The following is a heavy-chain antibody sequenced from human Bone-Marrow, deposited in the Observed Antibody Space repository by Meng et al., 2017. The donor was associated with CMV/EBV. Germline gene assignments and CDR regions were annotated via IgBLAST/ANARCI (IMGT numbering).Heavy chain of an antibody. CDR3: ARDPAYCGGDCGY. D-gene: IGHD2-21*01. Sequence: VPLWQDVAEAKKPGAPWKVSCKASGYTINGYYKHWVRQAAGQGLEWMGWINPNSGGTNYAQKFQGRVTMTRDTSISTAYMELSRLRSDDTAVYYCARDPAYCGGDCGYWGQGTLVTVSS. CDR1: GYTINGYY. J-gene: IGHJ4*02. CDR2: INPNSGGT. V-gene: IGHV1-2*02.